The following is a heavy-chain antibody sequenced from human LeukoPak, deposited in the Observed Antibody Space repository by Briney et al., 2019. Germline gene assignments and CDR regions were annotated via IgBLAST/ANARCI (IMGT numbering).Heavy chain of an antibody. CDR1: GGSISSSTYY. J-gene: IGHJ4*02. V-gene: IGHV4-39*07. Sequence: SETLSLTCAVSGGSISSSTYYWAWIRQPPGKGLEWIGSINDSGSTYSNPSLKSRVTISGDTSKNQFSLKLSSVTAADTAVYYCARELCGTSCYIHYWGQGTLVTVSS. D-gene: IGHD2-2*02. CDR2: INDSGST. CDR3: ARELCGTSCYIHY.